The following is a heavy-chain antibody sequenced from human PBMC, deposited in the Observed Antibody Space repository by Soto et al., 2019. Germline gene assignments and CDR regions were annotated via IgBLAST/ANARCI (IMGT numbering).Heavy chain of an antibody. Sequence: QVQLQQWGEGLLKPSETLSLTCAVYGGSFSGYYWSWIRQPPGKGLEWIGEINHSGSTNYNPSLKSRVTISVDTSKNQFSLKLSSVTAADTAVYYCAKTYGNYAINWFDPWGQGTLVTVSS. V-gene: IGHV4-34*01. D-gene: IGHD4-17*01. CDR3: AKTYGNYAINWFDP. CDR1: GGSFSGYY. J-gene: IGHJ5*02. CDR2: INHSGST.